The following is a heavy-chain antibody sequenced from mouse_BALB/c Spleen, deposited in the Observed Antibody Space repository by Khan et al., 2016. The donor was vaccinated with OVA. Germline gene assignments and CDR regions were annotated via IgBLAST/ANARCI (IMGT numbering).Heavy chain of an antibody. V-gene: IGHV1-87*01. J-gene: IGHJ1*01. D-gene: IGHD2-3*01. CDR1: GYTFTSYW. CDR3: ARTGGPYEGSFGDFDV. Sequence: QVQLKQSGAELARPGASVKLSCKASGYTFTSYWMQWVKQRPGQGLEWIGAIYPGDGDTRYTQKFKGKATLTADKSSSTAYMQLSTLASEDSAVFYRARTGGPYEGSFGDFDVWGAGTTVTVSS. CDR2: IYPGDGDT.